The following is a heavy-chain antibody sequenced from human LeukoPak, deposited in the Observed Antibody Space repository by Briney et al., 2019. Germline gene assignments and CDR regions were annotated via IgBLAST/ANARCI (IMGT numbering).Heavy chain of an antibody. V-gene: IGHV1-69*05. J-gene: IGHJ3*02. CDR2: IIPIFGTA. CDR3: ARRYYYDSSGYPDAFDI. Sequence: SVKVSCKASGYTFTSYGISWVRQAPGQGLEWMGRIIPIFGTANYAQKFQGRVTITTDESTSTAYMELSSLRSEDTAVYYCARRYYYDSSGYPDAFDIWGQGTMVTVSS. CDR1: GYTFTSYG. D-gene: IGHD3-22*01.